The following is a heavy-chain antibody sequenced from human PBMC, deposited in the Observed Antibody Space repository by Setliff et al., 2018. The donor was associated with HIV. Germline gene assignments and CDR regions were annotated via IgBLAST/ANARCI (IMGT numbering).Heavy chain of an antibody. CDR1: GFTFSNAW. J-gene: IGHJ4*02. D-gene: IGHD6-13*01. V-gene: IGHV3-15*01. Sequence: GGSLRLSCAASGFTFSNAWMSWVRQALGKGLEWVGRIKSKTDGGTTDYAAPVKGRFTISRDDSKNTLYLQMNSLKTEDTAVYYCTKGPGKGSFMDHWGQGTLVTVSS. CDR3: TKGPGKGSFMDH. CDR2: IKSKTDGGTT.